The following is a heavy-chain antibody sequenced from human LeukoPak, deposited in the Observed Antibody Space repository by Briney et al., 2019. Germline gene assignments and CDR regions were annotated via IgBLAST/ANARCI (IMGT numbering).Heavy chain of an antibody. V-gene: IGHV1-2*02. J-gene: IGHJ3*01. CDR2: INCNSGGT. CDR1: GYTFTDYY. D-gene: IGHD3-22*01. Sequence: ASVKVSFKASGYTFTDYYMHWVRQAPGQGLEWMGWINCNSGGTNYAQKFQGRVTMTRDTSLSTVYMELSSLRSDDTAVYYCARRNTVIVAALEEYGDHWFLWGQGTMVTVSS. CDR3: ARRNTVIVAALEEYGDHWFL.